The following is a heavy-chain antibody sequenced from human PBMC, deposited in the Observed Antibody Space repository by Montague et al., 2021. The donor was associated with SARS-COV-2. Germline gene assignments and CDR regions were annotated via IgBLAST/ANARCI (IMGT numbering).Heavy chain of an antibody. J-gene: IGHJ4*02. CDR3: VRHTHYDGLNVDPDY. D-gene: IGHD3-16*01. V-gene: IGHV4-59*08. Sequence: SETLSLTCTVSGVSVTDNYWSWIRQPPGKGLEWVGYVLYNKGANFNPSLKSRVAISVDTSKNQFSLRLTSVTAADTAFYYCVRHTHYDGLNVDPDYWDQGTLVTVSS. CDR1: GVSVTDNY. CDR2: VLYNKGA.